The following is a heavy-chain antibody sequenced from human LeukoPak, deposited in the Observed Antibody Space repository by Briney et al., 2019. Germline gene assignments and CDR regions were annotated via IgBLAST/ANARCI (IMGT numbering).Heavy chain of an antibody. Sequence: SETLSLTCTVSGGSISSSSYYWGWIRQPPGKGLEWIGSIYYSGSTYYNPSLKSRVTISVDTSKNQFPLKLSSVTAADTAVYYCARRRYCSGGSCYGIDLWGRGTLVTVSS. CDR3: ARRRYCSGGSCYGIDL. CDR2: IYYSGST. D-gene: IGHD2-15*01. J-gene: IGHJ2*01. V-gene: IGHV4-39*01. CDR1: GGSISSSSYY.